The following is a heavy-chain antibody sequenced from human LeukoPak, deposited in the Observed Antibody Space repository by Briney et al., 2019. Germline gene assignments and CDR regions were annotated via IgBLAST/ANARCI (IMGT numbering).Heavy chain of an antibody. D-gene: IGHD3-10*01. J-gene: IGHJ4*02. V-gene: IGHV3-64D*06. CDR1: GFSFSSYA. Sequence: PGGSLRVSCSASGFSFSSYAMHWVRQAPGKGLEYVSAISSNGGSTYYADSVKGRFTISRDNSKNTLYLQMSSLRAEDTAVYYCVKGLLLWFGEFPAFDYWGQGTLVTVSS. CDR2: ISSNGGST. CDR3: VKGLLLWFGEFPAFDY.